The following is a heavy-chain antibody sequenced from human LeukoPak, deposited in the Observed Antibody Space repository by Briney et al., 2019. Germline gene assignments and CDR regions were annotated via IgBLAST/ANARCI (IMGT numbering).Heavy chain of an antibody. J-gene: IGHJ4*02. V-gene: IGHV3-15*01. CDR1: GFTFSNAW. Sequence: GGSLRLSCAASGFTFSNAWMSWVGRAPGKGLEGVGRIKSKTDGGTTDYAAPVKGRFTISRDDSKNTLYLQMNSLKTEDTAVYYCTTDFALIVGATQPPFIDYWGQGTLVTVSS. D-gene: IGHD1-26*01. CDR3: TTDFALIVGATQPPFIDY. CDR2: IKSKTDGGTT.